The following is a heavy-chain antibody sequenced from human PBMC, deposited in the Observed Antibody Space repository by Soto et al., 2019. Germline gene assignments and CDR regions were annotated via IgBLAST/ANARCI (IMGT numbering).Heavy chain of an antibody. CDR2: IIPIFGTA. Sequence: SVKVSCKASGCTFSSYSISWVRQAPGQGLEWMGGIIPIFGTANYAQKFQGRVTITADKSTSTAYMELSSLRSEDTAVYYCARAPRPRYFDWLFAPNWFDPWDQGTLFTVSS. D-gene: IGHD3-9*01. J-gene: IGHJ5*02. CDR3: ARAPRPRYFDWLFAPNWFDP. CDR1: GCTFSSYS. V-gene: IGHV1-69*06.